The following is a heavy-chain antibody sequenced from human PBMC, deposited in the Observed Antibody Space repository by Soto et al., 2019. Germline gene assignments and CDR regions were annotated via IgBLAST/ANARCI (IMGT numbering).Heavy chain of an antibody. V-gene: IGHV4-34*01. Sequence: QVQLQPWGAGLLKPSETLSLTCAVYGGSFSGYYWSWIRQPPGKGLEWIGEINHRGSTNYNPSLKIRVTISEDTSKNQFSLKLSSVTAADTAVYYCASGVGGDGYNFDYWGQGTLVTVSS. CDR2: INHRGST. J-gene: IGHJ4*02. CDR3: ASGVGGDGYNFDY. D-gene: IGHD3-16*01. CDR1: GGSFSGYY.